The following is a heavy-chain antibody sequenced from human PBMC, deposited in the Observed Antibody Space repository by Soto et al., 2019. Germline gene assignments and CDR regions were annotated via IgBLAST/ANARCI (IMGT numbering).Heavy chain of an antibody. CDR1: GGTFSSYA. CDR2: IIPIFGTA. V-gene: IGHV1-69*13. CDR3: AKPRSSLEWPPFDP. D-gene: IGHD3-3*01. Sequence: SVKVSCKASGGTFSSYAISWVRQAPGQGLEWMGGIIPIFGTANYAQKFQGRVTITADESTSTAYMELSSLRVDDSAVYYCAKPRSSLEWPPFDPWGHGTLVTVSS. J-gene: IGHJ5*02.